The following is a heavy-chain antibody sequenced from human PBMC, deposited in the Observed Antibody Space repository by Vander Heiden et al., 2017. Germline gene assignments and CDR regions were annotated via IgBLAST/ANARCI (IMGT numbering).Heavy chain of an antibody. Sequence: EVQLLASGGGLVQPGGSLRLSCAASGFPFDTYAMSWVSQAPGKGLEWVATISSSGGSTEYADSVKGRFTISRDNSKNRLYLQMTSLRAEDAAVYYCAKDSSSTNYYYGMDVWGQGTTVTVSS. CDR3: AKDSSSTNYYYGMDV. CDR1: GFPFDTYA. CDR2: ISSSGGST. V-gene: IGHV3-23*01. D-gene: IGHD6-6*01. J-gene: IGHJ6*02.